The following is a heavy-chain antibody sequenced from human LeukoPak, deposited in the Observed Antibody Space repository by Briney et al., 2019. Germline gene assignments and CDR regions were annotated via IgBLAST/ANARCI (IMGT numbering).Heavy chain of an antibody. V-gene: IGHV3-66*02. Sequence: QAGGSLRLSCAASGFTVSSNYMSWVRQAPGKGLEWVSVIYSGGSTYYADSVKGRFTISRDNSKNTLYLQMNSLRAEDTAVYYCARSGWLVGARGFDYWGQGTLVTVSS. CDR3: ARSGWLVGARGFDY. CDR2: IYSGGST. J-gene: IGHJ4*02. D-gene: IGHD1-26*01. CDR1: GFTVSSNY.